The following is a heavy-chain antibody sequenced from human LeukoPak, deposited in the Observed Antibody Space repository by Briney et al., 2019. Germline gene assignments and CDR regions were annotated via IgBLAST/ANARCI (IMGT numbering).Heavy chain of an antibody. D-gene: IGHD3-10*01. V-gene: IGHV3-33*01. CDR2: IWHDASHK. Sequence: PGGSLRLSCAASGFTFSTYAMHWVRQAPGKGXXXXXLIWHDASHKFYTESVKGRFTISRDNSKNTAYLQMNSLTAEDTAVYYCAREIFGSGSYPDYWGQGSLVIVSS. CDR3: AREIFGSGSYPDY. CDR1: GFTFSTYA. J-gene: IGHJ4*02.